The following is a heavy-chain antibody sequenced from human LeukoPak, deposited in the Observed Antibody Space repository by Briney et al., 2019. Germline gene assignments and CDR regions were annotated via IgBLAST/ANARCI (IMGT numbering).Heavy chain of an antibody. CDR3: AKDPLWFGEKHLDHAFDI. CDR2: IRYDGTNK. Sequence: GGSLRLSCAASGFTFSSYGMHWVRQAPGKGLEWVTFIRYDGTNKYYADSVKGRFTISRDNSKNTLYLQMNSLRAEDTAVYYCAKDPLWFGEKHLDHAFDIWGQGTMVTVSS. D-gene: IGHD3-10*01. CDR1: GFTFSSYG. V-gene: IGHV3-30*02. J-gene: IGHJ3*02.